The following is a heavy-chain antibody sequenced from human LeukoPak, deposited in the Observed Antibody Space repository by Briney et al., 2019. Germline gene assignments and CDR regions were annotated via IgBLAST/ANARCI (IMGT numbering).Heavy chain of an antibody. J-gene: IGHJ4*02. Sequence: WIRQPPGKGLEWVGFIRGKAYGGTTEYAASVKGRFTISRDDSKSIAYLQMDSLKTEDTAVYYCTMFVWGSYRPLGYWGQGTLVTVSS. CDR2: IRGKAYGGTT. V-gene: IGHV3-49*02. CDR3: TMFVWGSYRPLGY. D-gene: IGHD3-16*02.